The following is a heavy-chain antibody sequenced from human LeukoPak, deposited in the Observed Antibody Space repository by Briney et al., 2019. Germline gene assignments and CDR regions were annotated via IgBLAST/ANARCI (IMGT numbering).Heavy chain of an antibody. CDR1: GFTVSSNY. D-gene: IGHD3-22*01. J-gene: IGHJ3*02. CDR2: NYSGGST. CDR3: AREPQGDSSGYDAFDI. V-gene: IGHV3-66*01. Sequence: GGSLRLSCAASGFTVSSNYMTWVRQAPGKGLEWVSVNYSGGSTYYADSVKGRFTLSRDNSKNTLFLQMNSLRAEDTAVYYCAREPQGDSSGYDAFDIWGQGTMVTVSS.